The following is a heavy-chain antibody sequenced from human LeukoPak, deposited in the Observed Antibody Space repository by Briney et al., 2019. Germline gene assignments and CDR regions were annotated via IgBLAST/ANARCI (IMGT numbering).Heavy chain of an antibody. Sequence: PGRSLRLSCAASGFTFSSYGMHWVRQAPGKGLEWVAVISYEGSNKYYADSVKGRFTISRDNSKNTLYLQMNSLRAEDTAVYYCARDSGEIYGPDYYFDYWGQGTLVTVSS. V-gene: IGHV3-30*03. J-gene: IGHJ4*02. CDR2: ISYEGSNK. CDR1: GFTFSSYG. D-gene: IGHD4-17*01. CDR3: ARDSGEIYGPDYYFDY.